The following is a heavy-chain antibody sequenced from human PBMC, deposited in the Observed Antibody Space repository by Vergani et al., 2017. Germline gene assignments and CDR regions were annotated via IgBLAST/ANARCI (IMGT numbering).Heavy chain of an antibody. J-gene: IGHJ4*02. Sequence: QVQLQESGPGLVKPSETLSLTCTVSGGSISSYYWSWIRQPPGKGLEWIGYIYYSGSTHYNPSLKSRVTISVDTSKNQFSLKLSSVTAADTAVYYCARVGATTFGAFDYWGQGTLVTVSS. CDR2: IYYSGST. CDR3: ARVGATTFGAFDY. CDR1: GGSISSYY. V-gene: IGHV4-59*01. D-gene: IGHD1-26*01.